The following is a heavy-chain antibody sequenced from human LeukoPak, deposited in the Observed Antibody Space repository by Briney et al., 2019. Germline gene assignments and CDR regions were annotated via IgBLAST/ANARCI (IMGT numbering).Heavy chain of an antibody. D-gene: IGHD4-11*01. V-gene: IGHV4-59*12. CDR3: ARYSNETHFDY. J-gene: IGHJ4*02. CDR2: IYYSGST. CDR1: GVSISSYS. Sequence: SETLSLTCTASGVSISSYSLSWIRQPPGKGLEWIGYIYYSGSTNYNPSLKSRVTISVDTSKNQFSLKLSSVTAADTAVYYCARYSNETHFDYWGQGTLVTVSS.